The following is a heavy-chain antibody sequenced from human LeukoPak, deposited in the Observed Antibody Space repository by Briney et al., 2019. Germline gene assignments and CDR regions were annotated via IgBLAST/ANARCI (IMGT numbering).Heavy chain of an antibody. J-gene: IGHJ3*02. CDR2: IYYSGST. CDR3: AREVGYGDSWDAFDI. D-gene: IGHD4-17*01. CDR1: GGSISSSNYY. Sequence: PSETLSLTCTVSGGSISSSNYYWGWIRQPPGKGLEWIGNIYYSGSTYYNPSFKSRLTISVDTSKNQFSLKLSSVTAADTAVYYCAREVGYGDSWDAFDIWGQGTVVTVSS. V-gene: IGHV4-39*02.